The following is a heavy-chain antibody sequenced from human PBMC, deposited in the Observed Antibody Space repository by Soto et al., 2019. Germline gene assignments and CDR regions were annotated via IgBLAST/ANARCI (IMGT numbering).Heavy chain of an antibody. J-gene: IGHJ6*03. CDR1: GGSISAYY. CDR2: INHGGST. CDR3: ARTPVVSLARYYMDV. V-gene: IGHV4-34*01. Sequence: SETLSLTCAVYGGSISAYYWSWIRQPPGKGLEWIEEINHGGSTNYNPSLKSRVTISVDTSKNQFSLKLTSVTAADTAIYYCARTPVVSLARYYMDVWGTGTTVTVSS. D-gene: IGHD2-2*01.